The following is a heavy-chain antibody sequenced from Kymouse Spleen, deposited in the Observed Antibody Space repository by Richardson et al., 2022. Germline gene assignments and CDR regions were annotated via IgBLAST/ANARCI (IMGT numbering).Heavy chain of an antibody. J-gene: IGHJ4*02. V-gene: IGHV3-21*03. CDR2: ISSSSSYI. CDR3: AREVLLWFGESPYFDY. Sequence: EVQLVESGGGLVKPGGSLRLSCAASGFTFSSYSMNWVRQAPGKGLEWVSSISSSSSYIYYADSVKGRFTISRDNAKNSLYLQMNSLRAEDTAVYYCAREVLLWFGESPYFDYWGQGTLVTVSS. CDR1: GFTFSSYS. D-gene: IGHD3-10*01.